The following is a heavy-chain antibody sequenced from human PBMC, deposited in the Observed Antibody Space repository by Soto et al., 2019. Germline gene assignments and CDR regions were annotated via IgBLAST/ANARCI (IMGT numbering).Heavy chain of an antibody. CDR2: IYYSGST. Sequence: ASETLSLTCNVTGDSIKTHYWSWIRQAPGKGLEWIGYIYYSGSTLYNPSLKRRVTISADTAKNQFSLRLTSLTDAHKAVYYCASGWMAAFDNWGQGTLVTVSS. D-gene: IGHD2-2*03. CDR3: ASGWMAAFDN. J-gene: IGHJ4*02. CDR1: GDSIKTHY. V-gene: IGHV4-59*11.